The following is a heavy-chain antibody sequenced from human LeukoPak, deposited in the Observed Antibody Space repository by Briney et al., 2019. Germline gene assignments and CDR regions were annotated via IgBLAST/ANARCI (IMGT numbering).Heavy chain of an antibody. J-gene: IGHJ3*02. CDR2: IIPIFGRA. D-gene: IGHD1-26*01. V-gene: IGHV1-69*13. CDR3: QRGKKTGWELLGAFDI. CDR1: GGTFSSYT. Sequence: SVKVSCKASGGTFSSYTISWVRHAPGQGLEWMGGIIPIFGRANYAHKFQGRVTIPADESTSTDYMELSSLRSEDTAVYYCQRGKKTGWELLGAFDIWGQGTMVSVSS.